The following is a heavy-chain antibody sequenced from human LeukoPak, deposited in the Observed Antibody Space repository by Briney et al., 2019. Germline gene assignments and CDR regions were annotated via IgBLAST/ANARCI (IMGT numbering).Heavy chain of an antibody. CDR2: IYYSGST. Sequence: SETLSLTCTVSSGSISSSSYYWGWIRQPPGKGLEWIGSIYYSGSTYYNPSLKSRVTISVDTSKNQFSLKLSSVPAADTAVYYCARGDRSEDVDLYYFDYWGQGTLVTVSS. D-gene: IGHD2-15*01. CDR3: ARGDRSEDVDLYYFDY. J-gene: IGHJ4*02. CDR1: SGSISSSSYY. V-gene: IGHV4-39*01.